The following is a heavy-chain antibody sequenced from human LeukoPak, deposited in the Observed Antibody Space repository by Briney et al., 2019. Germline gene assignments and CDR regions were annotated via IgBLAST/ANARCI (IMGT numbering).Heavy chain of an antibody. CDR1: GGSFSGYY. Sequence: SETLSLTCAVYGGSFSGYYWSWIRQPPGKGLEWIGEINHSGSTNYNPSLKSRVTISVDTSKNQFSLKLSSVTAADTAVYYCARTLYQLESPYFDYWGQGTLVTVSS. V-gene: IGHV4-34*01. D-gene: IGHD1-1*01. J-gene: IGHJ4*02. CDR3: ARTLYQLESPYFDY. CDR2: INHSGST.